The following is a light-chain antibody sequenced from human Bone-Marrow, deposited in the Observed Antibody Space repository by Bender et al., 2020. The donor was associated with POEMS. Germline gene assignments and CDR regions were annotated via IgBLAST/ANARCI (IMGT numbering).Light chain of an antibody. V-gene: IGLV3-1*01. Sequence: SYEVTQPPSVSVSPGQTASITCSGDDLGDKYVAWYQQKPGQSPVLVIYQDTKRPSGLPERFSGSNSGNTATLTISGTQALDEADYYCKAWDTYSVIFGGGTKLTVL. CDR2: QDT. CDR1: DLGDKY. CDR3: KAWDTYSVI. J-gene: IGLJ2*01.